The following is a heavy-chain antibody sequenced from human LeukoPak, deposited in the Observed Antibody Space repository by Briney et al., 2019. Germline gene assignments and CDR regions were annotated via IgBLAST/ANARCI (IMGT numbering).Heavy chain of an antibody. CDR1: GFTFSSYW. D-gene: IGHD3-16*02. CDR3: ARDGSSLMITFGGVIVGTFDY. J-gene: IGHJ4*02. V-gene: IGHV3-7*01. CDR2: IKQDGSEK. Sequence: GGSLRLSCAASGFTFSSYWMSWVRQAPGKGLEWAANIKQDGSEKYYVDSVKGRFTISRDNAKNSLYLQMNSLRAEDTAVYYCARDGSSLMITFGGVIVGTFDYWGQGTLVTVSS.